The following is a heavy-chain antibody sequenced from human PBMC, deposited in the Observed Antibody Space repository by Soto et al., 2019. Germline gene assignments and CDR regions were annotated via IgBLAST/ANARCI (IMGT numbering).Heavy chain of an antibody. CDR1: GFTFSSYA. J-gene: IGHJ4*02. V-gene: IGHV3-23*01. CDR3: ATADCSGGSCYYDY. CDR2: ISGSGGST. Sequence: EVQLLESGGGLVQPGGSLRLSCAASGFTFSSYAMSWVRQAPGKGLEWVSAISGSGGSTYYADSVKGRFTISRDNTKNTLYLQMNSLRAEDTAVYYWATADCSGGSCYYDYWGQGTLVTVSS. D-gene: IGHD2-15*01.